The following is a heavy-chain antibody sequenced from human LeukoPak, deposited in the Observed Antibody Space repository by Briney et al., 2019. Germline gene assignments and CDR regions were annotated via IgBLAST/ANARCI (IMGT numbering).Heavy chain of an antibody. D-gene: IGHD1/OR15-1a*01. CDR2: INHSGST. V-gene: IGHV4-34*01. CDR1: VGSFSGYY. CDR3: AKQREGYFDL. Sequence: PSETLSLTCAVYVGSFSGYYWTWIRQPPGKGLEWIGEINHSGSTNHNPSLKSRVTISVVTSKNQFSLKVSSVTAADTAVYYCAKQREGYFDLWGRGTRVTVSS. J-gene: IGHJ2*01.